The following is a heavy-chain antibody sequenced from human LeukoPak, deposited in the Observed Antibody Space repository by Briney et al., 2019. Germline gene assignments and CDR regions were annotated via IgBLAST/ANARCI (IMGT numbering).Heavy chain of an antibody. V-gene: IGHV4-34*01. CDR2: FDHNGRT. CDR3: ARERGQVPYAGDAFDI. CDR1: GESFSGYY. J-gene: IGHJ3*02. D-gene: IGHD4-23*01. Sequence: SETLSLTCAVSGESFSGYYWTWIRQPPGKGLEWIGEFDHNGRTNYNPSLKSRVIMSVDTSKNQFSLKLSSVTAADTAVYYCARERGQVPYAGDAFDIWGQGTMVTVSS.